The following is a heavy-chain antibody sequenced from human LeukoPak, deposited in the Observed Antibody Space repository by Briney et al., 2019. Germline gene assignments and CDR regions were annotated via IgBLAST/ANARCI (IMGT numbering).Heavy chain of an antibody. CDR3: AKGVFITVADYYFDY. Sequence: GGSLRLSCAASGFTFSSYAMSWVRQAPGKGLEWVSAISGSGGSTYYADSVKGRLTISRDNSKNTLYLQMNSLRAEDTAVYYCAKGVFITVADYYFDYWGQGTLVTVSS. CDR1: GFTFSSYA. J-gene: IGHJ4*02. CDR2: ISGSGGST. D-gene: IGHD3-22*01. V-gene: IGHV3-23*01.